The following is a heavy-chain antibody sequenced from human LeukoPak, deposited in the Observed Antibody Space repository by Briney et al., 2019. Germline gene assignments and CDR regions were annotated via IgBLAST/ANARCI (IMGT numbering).Heavy chain of an antibody. CDR2: IYTSGST. J-gene: IGHJ6*03. CDR3: ARDELEPYYYYMDV. V-gene: IGHV4-4*07. D-gene: IGHD1-1*01. CDR1: GGSISSYY. Sequence: SETLSLTCTVSGGSISSYYWSWIRQPAGKGLEWIGRIYTSGSTNYNPSLKSRVTMSVDTSKNQFSLKLSSVTAADTAVYYCARDELEPYYYYMDVWGKGTTVTVSS.